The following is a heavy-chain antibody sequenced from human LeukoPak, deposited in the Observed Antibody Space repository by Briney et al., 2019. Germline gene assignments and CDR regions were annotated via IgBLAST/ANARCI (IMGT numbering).Heavy chain of an antibody. CDR3: ARAHYYGSGLYYYYYMDV. CDR1: GYTFTSYY. Sequence: GASVKVSCKASGYTFTSYYMRWVRQAPGQGLEWMGIINPSGGSTSYAQKFQGRVTMTRDMSTSTVYMELSSLRSEDTAVYYCARAHYYGSGLYYYYYMDVWGKGTTVTVSS. CDR2: INPSGGST. V-gene: IGHV1-46*01. D-gene: IGHD3-10*01. J-gene: IGHJ6*03.